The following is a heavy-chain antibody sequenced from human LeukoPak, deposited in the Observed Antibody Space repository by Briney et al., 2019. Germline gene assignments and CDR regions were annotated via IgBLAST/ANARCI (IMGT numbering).Heavy chain of an antibody. J-gene: IGHJ5*02. D-gene: IGHD5-24*01. CDR2: IIPIFGTA. CDR1: GGTFSSYA. Sequence: SVKVSCKASGGTFSSYAISWVRQAPGQGLEWMGGIIPIFGTANYAQKFQGRVTITADESTSTVYMELSSLRSEDTAVYYCARGSGRDGYNYGGVWFDPWGQGTLVTVSS. V-gene: IGHV1-69*13. CDR3: ARGSGRDGYNYGGVWFDP.